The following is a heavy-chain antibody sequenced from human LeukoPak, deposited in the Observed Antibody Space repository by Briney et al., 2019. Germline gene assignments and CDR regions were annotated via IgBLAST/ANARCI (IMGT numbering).Heavy chain of an antibody. V-gene: IGHV3-7*03. Sequence: GGSLRLSCAASGFTFSNYWMGWVRQAPGKGLEWVGNIKQDGSEKYYVDSVKGRFTISRDNAKNSVYLQMNSLRAEDTAVYYCAKDLDCSSTTCYPDFWGQGTLVTVSS. CDR3: AKDLDCSSTTCYPDF. CDR1: GFTFSNYW. J-gene: IGHJ4*02. D-gene: IGHD2-2*01. CDR2: IKQDGSEK.